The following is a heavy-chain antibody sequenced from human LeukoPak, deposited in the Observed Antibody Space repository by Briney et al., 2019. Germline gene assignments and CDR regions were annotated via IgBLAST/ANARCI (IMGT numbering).Heavy chain of an antibody. CDR2: IIPIFGTA. J-gene: IGHJ5*02. Sequence: SVKVSCKASGGTFSSYAISWVRQAPGQGLEWMGGIIPIFGTANYAQKFQGRVTITTDESTSTAYMELSSPRSEDTAVYYCARGGSYDILTGYSPNWFDPWGQGTLVTVSS. CDR1: GGTFSSYA. V-gene: IGHV1-69*05. CDR3: ARGGSYDILTGYSPNWFDP. D-gene: IGHD3-9*01.